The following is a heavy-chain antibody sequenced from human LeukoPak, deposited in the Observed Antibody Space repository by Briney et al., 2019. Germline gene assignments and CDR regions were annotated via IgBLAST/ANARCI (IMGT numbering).Heavy chain of an antibody. Sequence: GGSLRLSCVGTGFIFSSHVMSWVRQAPGKGLEWVSGINWNGGSTGYADSVKGRFTISRDNAKNSLYLQMNSLRAEDTALYHCAKGPGFRYFDLWGRGTLVTVSS. CDR1: GFIFSSHV. V-gene: IGHV3-20*01. D-gene: IGHD2/OR15-2a*01. CDR3: AKGPGFRYFDL. J-gene: IGHJ2*01. CDR2: INWNGGST.